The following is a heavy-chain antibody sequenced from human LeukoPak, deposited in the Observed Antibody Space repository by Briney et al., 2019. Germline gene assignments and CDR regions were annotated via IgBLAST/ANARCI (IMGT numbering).Heavy chain of an antibody. CDR1: GGSVSSSTYC. D-gene: IGHD6-19*01. CDR2: IYYSGST. V-gene: IGHV4-61*01. Sequence: PSETLSLTCTVSGGSVSSSTYCWSWIRQPPGKGLEWIGYIYYSGSTNYNPSLKSRVTISVDTSKNQFSLKLSSVTAADTAVYYCARGGSGWYYFDYWGQGTLVTVSS. J-gene: IGHJ4*02. CDR3: ARGGSGWYYFDY.